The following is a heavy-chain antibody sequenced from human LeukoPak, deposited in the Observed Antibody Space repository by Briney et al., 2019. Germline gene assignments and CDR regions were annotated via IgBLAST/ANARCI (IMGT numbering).Heavy chain of an antibody. J-gene: IGHJ4*02. CDR3: ASGVHSSSWSLYYFDY. V-gene: IGHV4-59*01. Sequence: SETLSLTCTVSGASISTYYWSWIRQPPGKGLEWIGYIYYTGNTNYNSSLRSRATMSVDTSKNQFSLKLTSVTAADTAVYYCASGVHSSSWSLYYFDYWGQGTLVTVSS. CDR1: GASISTYY. CDR2: IYYTGNT. D-gene: IGHD6-13*01.